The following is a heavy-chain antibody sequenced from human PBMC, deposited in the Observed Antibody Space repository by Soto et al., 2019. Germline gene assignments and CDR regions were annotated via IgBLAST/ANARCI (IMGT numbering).Heavy chain of an antibody. CDR3: ARSFWYYDFWSGYVGAEYFQH. Sequence: LSLNCTVSGGSVSSGSYYWSWIRQPPGKGLEWIGYIYYSGSTNYNPSLKSRVTISVDTSKNQFSLKLSSVTAADTAVYYCARSFWYYDFWSGYVGAEYFQHWGQGTLVTVSS. D-gene: IGHD3-3*01. CDR1: GGSVSSGSYY. CDR2: IYYSGST. J-gene: IGHJ1*01. V-gene: IGHV4-61*01.